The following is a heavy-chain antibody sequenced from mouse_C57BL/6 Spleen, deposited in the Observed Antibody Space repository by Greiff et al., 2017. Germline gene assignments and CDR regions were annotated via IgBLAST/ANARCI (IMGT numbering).Heavy chain of an antibody. J-gene: IGHJ4*01. V-gene: IGHV1-50*01. CDR1: GYTFTSYW. Sequence: QVQLQQPGAELVKPGASVKLSCKASGYTFTSYWMQWVKQRPGQDLEWIGEIDPSDSYTNYNQKFKGKATLTVDTSSSTAYMQLSSLTSEDSAVYYCARGGAMDYWGQGTSVTVSS. CDR2: IDPSDSYT. CDR3: ARGGAMDY.